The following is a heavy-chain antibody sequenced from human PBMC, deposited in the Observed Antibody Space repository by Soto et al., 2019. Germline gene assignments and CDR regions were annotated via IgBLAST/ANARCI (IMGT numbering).Heavy chain of an antibody. CDR3: TRESVVPAAHAPFDY. CDR2: IRSKAYGGTT. J-gene: IGHJ4*02. D-gene: IGHD2-2*01. Sequence: GGSLRLSCTASGFTFGDYAMSWFRQAPGKGLEWVGFIRSKAYGGTTEYAASVKGRFTISRDDSKSIAYLQMNSLKTEDTAVYYCTRESVVPAAHAPFDYWGQGTLVTVSS. CDR1: GFTFGDYA. V-gene: IGHV3-49*03.